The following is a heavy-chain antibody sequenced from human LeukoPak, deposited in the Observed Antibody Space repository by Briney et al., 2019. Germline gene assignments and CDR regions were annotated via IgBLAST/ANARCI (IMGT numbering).Heavy chain of an antibody. Sequence: ASVKVSCKASGYTFTSYYMHWVRQAPGQGLEWMGGIIPIFGTANYAQKFQGRVTITADESTSTAYMELSSLRSEDTAVYYCARESCAPCFAGEVVPAARDYYYYGMDVWGQGTTVTVSS. V-gene: IGHV1-69*13. J-gene: IGHJ6*02. CDR2: IIPIFGTA. CDR1: GYTFTSYY. CDR3: ARESCAPCFAGEVVPAARDYYYYGMDV. D-gene: IGHD2-2*01.